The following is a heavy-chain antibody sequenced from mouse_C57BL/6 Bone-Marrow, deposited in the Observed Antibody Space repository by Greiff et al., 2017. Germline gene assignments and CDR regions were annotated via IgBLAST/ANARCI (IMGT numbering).Heavy chain of an antibody. Sequence: EVKLVESEGGLVQPGSSMKLSCTASGFTFSDYYMAWVRQVPEKGLEWVANINYDGSSTYYLDSLKSRFIISRDNAKNILYLQMSSLKSEDTATYYCARDTHYDYDEDYYYAMDYWGQGTSVTVSS. CDR2: INYDGSST. CDR3: ARDTHYDYDEDYYYAMDY. J-gene: IGHJ4*01. CDR1: GFTFSDYY. D-gene: IGHD2-4*01. V-gene: IGHV5-16*01.